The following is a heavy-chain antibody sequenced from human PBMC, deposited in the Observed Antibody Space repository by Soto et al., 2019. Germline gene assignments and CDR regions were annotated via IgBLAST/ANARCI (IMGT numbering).Heavy chain of an antibody. D-gene: IGHD2-2*01. V-gene: IGHV3-23*01. CDR2: ISGSGLRT. J-gene: IGHJ6*02. CDR3: AKFEDCSSTSCYSDYYYYGMDV. Sequence: AGGSLRLSCAASGFTFNTYAISWVRQAPGKGLEWVSGISGSGLRTYYADSVKGRFTISRDNSKNTLYLQMNSLRAEDTAAYYCAKFEDCSSTSCYSDYYYYGMDVWAQGTTVTVSS. CDR1: GFTFNTYA.